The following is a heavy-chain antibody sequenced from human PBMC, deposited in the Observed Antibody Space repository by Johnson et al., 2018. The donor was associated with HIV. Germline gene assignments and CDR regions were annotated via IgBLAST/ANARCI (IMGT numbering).Heavy chain of an antibody. CDR3: AKGPRYDAFDI. J-gene: IGHJ3*02. Sequence: VQLVESGGGVVRPGGSLRLSCAASGFIIDDYGMSWVRQAPGKGLEWVSGINWNGGSIGYADSVKGRFTISRDNAKNSLYLQMISLRAEDTAVYFCAKGPRYDAFDIWGQGTMVTVSS. CDR2: INWNGGSI. CDR1: GFIIDDYG. V-gene: IGHV3-20*04. D-gene: IGHD1-1*01.